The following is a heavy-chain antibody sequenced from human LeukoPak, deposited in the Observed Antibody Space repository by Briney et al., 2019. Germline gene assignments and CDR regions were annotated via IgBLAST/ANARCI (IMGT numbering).Heavy chain of an antibody. CDR3: AKGGLSGGYYDSRIGY. J-gene: IGHJ4*02. CDR2: ISGSGGST. V-gene: IGHV3-23*01. Sequence: HAGGSLRLSCAASGFTFSSYAMSWVRQAPGKGLEWVSAISGSGGSTYYADSVKGRFTISRDNSKNTLYLQMNSLRAEDTAVYYCAKGGLSGGYYDSRIGYWGQGTLVTVSS. D-gene: IGHD3-22*01. CDR1: GFTFSSYA.